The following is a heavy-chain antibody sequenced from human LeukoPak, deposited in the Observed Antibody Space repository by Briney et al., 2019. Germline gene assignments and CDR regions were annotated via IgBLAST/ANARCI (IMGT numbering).Heavy chain of an antibody. D-gene: IGHD3-9*01. J-gene: IGHJ4*02. CDR2: ISSSSSTI. Sequence: GGSLRLSCAASGFTFSSYSMNWVRQAPGKGLGWVSYISSSSSTIYYADSVKGRFTISRDNAKNSLYLQMNSLRAEDTAVYYCAKDPQYDILTGGSDYWGQGTLVTVSS. CDR1: GFTFSSYS. CDR3: AKDPQYDILTGGSDY. V-gene: IGHV3-48*04.